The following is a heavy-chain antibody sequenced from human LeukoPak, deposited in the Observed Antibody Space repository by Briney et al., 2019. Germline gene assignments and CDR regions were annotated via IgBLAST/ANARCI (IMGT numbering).Heavy chain of an antibody. CDR1: GYTFTSYG. CDR3: ARSWGVVVPAAIDY. J-gene: IGHJ4*02. CDR2: ISAYNGNT. Sequence: ASVKVSCKASGYTFTSYGISWVRQAPGQGLEWMGWISAYNGNTNYAQKLQGRVTMTTDTSTSTAYMELRSLRSDDTAAYYCARSWGVVVPAAIDYWGQGTLVTVSS. D-gene: IGHD2-2*01. V-gene: IGHV1-18*01.